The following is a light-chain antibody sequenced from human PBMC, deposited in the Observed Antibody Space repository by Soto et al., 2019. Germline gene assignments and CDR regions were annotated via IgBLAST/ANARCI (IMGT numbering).Light chain of an antibody. V-gene: IGKV1-33*01. J-gene: IGKJ5*01. Sequence: DIQMTQSPSSLSASEGDRVSIRCQASQDIRNYLNWYQQKPGKAPKLLIYDASNLETGVPSRFSGSGSGTHFDLTISSLQPEDSATYYCQQYANLPITFGQGTRLEI. CDR2: DAS. CDR1: QDIRNY. CDR3: QQYANLPIT.